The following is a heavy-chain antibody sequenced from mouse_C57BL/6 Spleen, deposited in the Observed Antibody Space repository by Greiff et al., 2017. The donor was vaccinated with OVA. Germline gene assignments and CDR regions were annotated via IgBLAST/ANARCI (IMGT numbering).Heavy chain of an antibody. D-gene: IGHD1-1*01. Sequence: QVHVKQSGAELMKRGSSVTLSCKATGHTFTGYWIVWVKQRPGHGLVGIGEILPGSGSTNHNEELRGKPTFTADTSSNTAYMQLSSLTTEDSAIYYCAKYYCKGVYWGQGTSVTVSA. CDR3: AKYYCKGVY. V-gene: IGHV1-9*01. CDR1: GHTFTGYW. CDR2: ILPGSGST. J-gene: IGHJ4*01.